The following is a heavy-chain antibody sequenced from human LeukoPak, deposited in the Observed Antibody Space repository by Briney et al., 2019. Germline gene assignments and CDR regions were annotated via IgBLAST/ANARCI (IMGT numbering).Heavy chain of an antibody. D-gene: IGHD3-3*01. V-gene: IGHV3-30-3*01. Sequence: GGSLRLSCAASGFTFSNFAMHWVRQAPGKGLEWVAVISYDGSNKYYADSVKGRFTISRDNSKNTLYLQMNSLRAEDTAVYYCARDVGFWSGYADYWGQGTLVTVSS. CDR3: ARDVGFWSGYADY. J-gene: IGHJ4*02. CDR1: GFTFSNFA. CDR2: ISYDGSNK.